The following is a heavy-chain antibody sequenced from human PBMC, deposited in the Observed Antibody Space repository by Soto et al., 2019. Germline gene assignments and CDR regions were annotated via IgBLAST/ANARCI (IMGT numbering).Heavy chain of an antibody. CDR1: GASVSSGGYY. V-gene: IGHV4-61*08. CDR2: IYYSGTT. D-gene: IGHD5-18*01. J-gene: IGHJ4*02. Sequence: SETLSLTCTVTGASVSSGGYYWTWVRQPPGKGLEWIGYIYYSGTTNYNPSLKSRVTMSIDRSKNQFSLNLNSVTAADTALYYCARGPAYSYGYWVYWGQGTLVTVSS. CDR3: ARGPAYSYGYWVY.